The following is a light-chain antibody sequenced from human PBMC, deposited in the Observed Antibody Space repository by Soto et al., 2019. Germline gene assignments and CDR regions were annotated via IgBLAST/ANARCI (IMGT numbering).Light chain of an antibody. Sequence: AIQMTQSPSSLSASVGDRVTITCRASQGISNDLGWYQQKPGKAPKLLIYAGSTLQSGVPPRFSGSGSGTHFTLTISSLQPEDFATYYCLQDHNFPRTFGQGTKLDI. CDR2: AGS. CDR3: LQDHNFPRT. J-gene: IGKJ2*01. CDR1: QGISND. V-gene: IGKV1-6*01.